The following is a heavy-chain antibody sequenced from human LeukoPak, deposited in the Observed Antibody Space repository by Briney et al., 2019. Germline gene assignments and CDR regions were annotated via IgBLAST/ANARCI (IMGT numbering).Heavy chain of an antibody. Sequence: PGGSLRLSCAASGFTFSDYYMSWIRQAPGKGLEWVSYISSSGSTIDYADSVKGRFTISRDNAKNSLYLEMNGLRVEDTAVYYCARGSWPYDFWSGYLNYDAFDIWGQGTLVTVSS. V-gene: IGHV3-11*01. CDR3: ARGSWPYDFWSGYLNYDAFDI. CDR1: GFTFSDYY. D-gene: IGHD3-3*01. CDR2: ISSSGSTI. J-gene: IGHJ3*02.